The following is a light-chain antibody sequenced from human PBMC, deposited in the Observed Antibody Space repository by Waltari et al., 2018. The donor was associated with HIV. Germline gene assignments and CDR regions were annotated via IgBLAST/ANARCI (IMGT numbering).Light chain of an antibody. CDR2: WAS. Sequence: DIVMTQSPDSLAVSLGERATLNCKSSPNVLFNSNKKNSLAWYQHKSGQPPKPLIYWASSREFGVPDRFSGGGSGTDFTLTISNLQAEDVATYYCQQYYSSPFTFGQGTRLEIK. CDR1: PNVLFNSNKKNS. CDR3: QQYYSSPFT. J-gene: IGKJ5*01. V-gene: IGKV4-1*01.